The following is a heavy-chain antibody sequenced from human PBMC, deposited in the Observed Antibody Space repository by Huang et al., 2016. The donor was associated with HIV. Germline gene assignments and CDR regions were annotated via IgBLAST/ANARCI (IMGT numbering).Heavy chain of an antibody. D-gene: IGHD3-3*01. J-gene: IGHJ6*02. CDR1: GGSFTGNY. CDR2: LNDSGAT. V-gene: IGHV4-34*02. CDR3: ARQWTILEWLLGLDV. Sequence: QMQLQQRGAGLLKPSETLSLTCGVSGGSFTGNYLTWIRQAPGKGLEWIGELNDSGATNYNPSLNGRITISLDKSNRELSLNLRSVTAADTAVYYCARQWTILEWLLGLDVWGQGTTVIVSS.